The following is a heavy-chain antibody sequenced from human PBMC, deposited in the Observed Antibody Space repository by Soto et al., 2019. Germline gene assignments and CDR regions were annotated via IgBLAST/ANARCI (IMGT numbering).Heavy chain of an antibody. Sequence: QVQLVQSGGEVKRPGASVKVSCKPSGYTFTNYVIDWVRQAPGQGLEWMGWISPFNGHTKYAQKFQGRVTLTTDTSTSTAYMELTSLRFDDTAVYYCARDAGGASYLAYWGQGTLVTVSS. J-gene: IGHJ4*02. D-gene: IGHD2-21*01. CDR2: ISPFNGHT. CDR3: ARDAGGASYLAY. CDR1: GYTFTNYV. V-gene: IGHV1-18*01.